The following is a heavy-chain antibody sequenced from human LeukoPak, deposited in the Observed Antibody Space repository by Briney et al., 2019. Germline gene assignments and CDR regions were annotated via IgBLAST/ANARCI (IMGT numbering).Heavy chain of an antibody. V-gene: IGHV1-46*01. D-gene: IGHD3-22*01. Sequence: ASVKVSCKASGYTFTGYYMHWVRQAPGQGLEWMGIINPSGGSTSYAQKFQGRVTMTRDMSTSTVYMELSSLRSEDTAVYYCARAGKTITYYYDSSGYRSLDAFDIWGQGTMVTVSS. CDR3: ARAGKTITYYYDSSGYRSLDAFDI. CDR2: INPSGGST. CDR1: GYTFTGYY. J-gene: IGHJ3*02.